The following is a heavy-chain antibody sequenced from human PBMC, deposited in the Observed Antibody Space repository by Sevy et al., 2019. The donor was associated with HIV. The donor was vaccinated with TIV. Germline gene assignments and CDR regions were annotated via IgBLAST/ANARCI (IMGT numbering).Heavy chain of an antibody. Sequence: GGSLRLSCSASGFTFSSYAVHWVRQAPGKGLEYVSAISSNGGSTYYADSVKGRFTISRDNSKNTLYLQMSSLRAEDTAVYYCVKGGYYYGSGSYDAFDIWGQGTMVTVSS. CDR1: GFTFSSYA. D-gene: IGHD3-10*01. V-gene: IGHV3-64D*06. CDR3: VKGGYYYGSGSYDAFDI. CDR2: ISSNGGST. J-gene: IGHJ3*02.